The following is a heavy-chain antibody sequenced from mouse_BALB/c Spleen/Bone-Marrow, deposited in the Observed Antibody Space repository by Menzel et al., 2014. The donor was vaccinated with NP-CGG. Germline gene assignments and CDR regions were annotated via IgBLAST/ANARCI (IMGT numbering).Heavy chain of an antibody. CDR1: GFTFSSYA. CDR2: ISSGGST. V-gene: IGHV5-6-5*01. CDR3: ARARFYYGKLVDY. J-gene: IGHJ4*01. D-gene: IGHD1-1*01. Sequence: VQLKESGGGLVKPGGSLKLSCAASGFTFSSYAMSWVRQTPEKRLEWVASISSGGSTYYTDSVKGRFTISRDNARNILSLQMSSLRSEDTAMYYCARARFYYGKLVDYWGQGTSVTVSS.